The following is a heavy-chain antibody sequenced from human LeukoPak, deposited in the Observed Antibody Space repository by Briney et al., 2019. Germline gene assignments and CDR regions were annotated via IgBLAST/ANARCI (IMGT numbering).Heavy chain of an antibody. CDR2: IKQDGSEK. Sequence: HPGGSLRLSCAASGFTFSSYAMTWVRQAPGKGLEWVSNIKQDGSEKYYVNSVKGRFTISRDNAKNSLYLQMNSLRAEDTAVYYCARGVYGDYELDYWGQGTLVTVSS. CDR1: GFTFSSYA. CDR3: ARGVYGDYELDY. V-gene: IGHV3-7*01. D-gene: IGHD4-17*01. J-gene: IGHJ4*02.